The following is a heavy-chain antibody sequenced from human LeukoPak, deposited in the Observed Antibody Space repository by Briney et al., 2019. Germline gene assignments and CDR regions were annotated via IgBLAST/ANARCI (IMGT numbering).Heavy chain of an antibody. CDR1: DDSFNTYY. CDR3: AMSNTVRRPFFDP. V-gene: IGHV4-59*01. D-gene: IGHD4-11*01. CDR2: IYNRGST. Sequence: SETLSLTCIGSDDSFNTYYCSWIRQAPGKGLEWIGYIYNRGSTKYNPSLKSRAIISVDTSKNQFSLKLTSVTAAATAVYYCAMSNTVRRPFFDPWGQGTLVTVSS. J-gene: IGHJ5*02.